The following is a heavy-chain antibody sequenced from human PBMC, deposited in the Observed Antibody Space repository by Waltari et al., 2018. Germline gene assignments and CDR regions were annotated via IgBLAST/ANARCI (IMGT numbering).Heavy chain of an antibody. CDR2: ISGSGGST. CDR1: GFTFSSYA. D-gene: IGHD3-22*01. CDR3: AKDPRGWLTEFDY. J-gene: IGHJ4*02. Sequence: EVQLLASGGGLVQPGESLRLSCAASGFTFSSYAMSWVRQAPGKGLEWVSAISGSGGSTYYADSVKGRFTISRDNSKNTLYLQMNSLRAEDTAVYYCAKDPRGWLTEFDYWGQGTLVTVSS. V-gene: IGHV3-23*01.